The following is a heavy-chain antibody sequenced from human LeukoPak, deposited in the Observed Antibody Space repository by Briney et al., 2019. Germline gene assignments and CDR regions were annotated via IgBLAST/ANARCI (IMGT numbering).Heavy chain of an antibody. CDR3: ATDLEMATIGLGY. Sequence: SVKVSCKASVGTFSSYAISWVRQAPGQGLEWMGGIIPIFGTANYAQKFQGRVTITADESTSTAYMELSSLRSEDTAVYYCATDLEMATIGLGYWGQGTLVTVSS. J-gene: IGHJ4*02. CDR1: VGTFSSYA. V-gene: IGHV1-69*01. D-gene: IGHD5-24*01. CDR2: IIPIFGTA.